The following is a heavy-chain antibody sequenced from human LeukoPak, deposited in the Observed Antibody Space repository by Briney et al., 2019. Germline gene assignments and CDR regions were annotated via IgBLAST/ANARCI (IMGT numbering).Heavy chain of an antibody. CDR3: VRSATVPDNYFDP. Sequence: SETLSLTCTVSGGSVSSSGSYWGWIRQPPGKGLEWIGSIYYSGSTNYNPSLKSRVTISVDTSKNQFSLKLNSMTAADTAVYYCVRSATVPDNYFDPWGQGVLVTVSS. J-gene: IGHJ5*02. CDR2: IYYSGST. V-gene: IGHV4-39*01. D-gene: IGHD2-21*02. CDR1: GGSVSSSGSY.